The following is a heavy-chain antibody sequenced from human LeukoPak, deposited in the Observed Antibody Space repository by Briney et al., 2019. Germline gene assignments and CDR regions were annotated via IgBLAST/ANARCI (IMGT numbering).Heavy chain of an antibody. J-gene: IGHJ4*02. CDR1: GYSFTSYW. Sequence: GESLKISCKGSGYSFTSYWIGWVRQMPGKGLEWMGIIYPGDSDTRYSPSFQGQVTISADKSISTAYLQWSSLKASDTAMYYCARQDSSGYYLYYFDYWGQGTLVTVSS. CDR3: ARQDSSGYYLYYFDY. CDR2: IYPGDSDT. D-gene: IGHD3-22*01. V-gene: IGHV5-51*01.